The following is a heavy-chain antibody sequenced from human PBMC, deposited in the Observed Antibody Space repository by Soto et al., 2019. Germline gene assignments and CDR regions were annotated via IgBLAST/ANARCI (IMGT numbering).Heavy chain of an antibody. CDR1: GFTFSSYA. Sequence: EVQLLESGGGLVQPGGSLRLSCVASGFTFSSYAMSWVRQTPGKGLEWVSVISGSGDTTHYADSVKGRFTISRDNSKNTLDLQMNSLSAEDTAVYYCAKYALTYYYASGSYFDFWGQGTLVTVSS. D-gene: IGHD3-10*01. V-gene: IGHV3-23*01. CDR3: AKYALTYYYASGSYFDF. CDR2: ISGSGDTT. J-gene: IGHJ4*02.